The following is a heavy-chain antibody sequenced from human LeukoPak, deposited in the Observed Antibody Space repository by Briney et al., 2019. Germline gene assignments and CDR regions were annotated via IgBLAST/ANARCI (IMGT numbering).Heavy chain of an antibody. J-gene: IGHJ6*02. CDR1: GGSISSYY. Sequence: SETLSHTCTVSGGSISSYYWSWIRQPPGKGLEWIGYIYYSGSTNYNPSLKSRVTISVDTSKNQFSLKLSSVTAADTAVYYCARDIVVPAAMSGMDVWGQGTTVTVSS. D-gene: IGHD2-2*01. V-gene: IGHV4-59*01. CDR2: IYYSGST. CDR3: ARDIVVPAAMSGMDV.